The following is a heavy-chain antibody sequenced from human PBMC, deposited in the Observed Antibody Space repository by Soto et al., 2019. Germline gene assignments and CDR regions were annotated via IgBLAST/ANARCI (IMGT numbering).Heavy chain of an antibody. Sequence: SETLSLTCSVSGDSISNLDYFWAWIRQPPGQALEYIGYIYKSATTNYNPSLKSRVTISVDTSKNQFSLKLSSVTAADTAVYYCARGWAVYYDFWSGMMGTNWFDPWGQGTLVTVSS. J-gene: IGHJ5*02. D-gene: IGHD3-3*01. V-gene: IGHV4-39*07. CDR3: ARGWAVYYDFWSGMMGTNWFDP. CDR1: GDSISNLDYF. CDR2: IYKSATT.